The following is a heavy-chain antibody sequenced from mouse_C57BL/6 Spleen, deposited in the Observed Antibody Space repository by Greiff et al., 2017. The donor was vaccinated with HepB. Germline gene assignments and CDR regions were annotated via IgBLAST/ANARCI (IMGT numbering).Heavy chain of an antibody. D-gene: IGHD2-4*01. CDR2: INPNNGGT. CDR1: GYTFTDYY. J-gene: IGHJ1*03. Sequence: EVQLQQSGPELVKPGASVKISCKASGYTFTDYYMNWVKQSHGKSLEWIGDINPNNGGTSYNQKFKGKATLTVDKSSSTAYMELRSLTSEDSAVYYCARPSYDYDGYFDVWGTGTTVTVSS. CDR3: ARPSYDYDGYFDV. V-gene: IGHV1-26*01.